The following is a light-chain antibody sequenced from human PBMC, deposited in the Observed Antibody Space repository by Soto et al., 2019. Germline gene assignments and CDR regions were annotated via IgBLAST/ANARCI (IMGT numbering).Light chain of an antibody. Sequence: EIVVTQSPATLAVSPGERATLSCRASQSVSSNLAWYQQKPGQAPRLLIYGASTRATGIPGRFSGSGSGTEFTLTISSLQSEDFAVYYCQQHNDWPPWTFGQGTKVELK. CDR3: QQHNDWPPWT. CDR1: QSVSSN. V-gene: IGKV3-15*01. CDR2: GAS. J-gene: IGKJ1*01.